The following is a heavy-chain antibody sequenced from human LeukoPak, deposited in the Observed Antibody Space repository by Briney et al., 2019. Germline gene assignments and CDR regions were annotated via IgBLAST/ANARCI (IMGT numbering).Heavy chain of an antibody. D-gene: IGHD3-22*01. Sequence: ASVKVSCKASGYTFTSYGISWVRQAPGQGLEWMGWINIYNGNTNYAQKFQGRVTMTRDTSISTAYMELSRLRSDDTAVYYCARDERYDSSGYPFDYWGQGTLVTVSS. J-gene: IGHJ4*02. CDR2: INIYNGNT. CDR3: ARDERYDSSGYPFDY. CDR1: GYTFTSYG. V-gene: IGHV1-18*01.